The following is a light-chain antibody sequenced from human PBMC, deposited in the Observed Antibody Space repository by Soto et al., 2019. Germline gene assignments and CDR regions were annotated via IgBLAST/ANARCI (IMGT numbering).Light chain of an antibody. J-gene: IGKJ2*01. V-gene: IGKV1-39*01. CDR1: QSISSY. CDR3: QQSDSTPPGDLNT. CDR2: AAS. Sequence: DIQMTQSPSSLSASVGDRVTITCRASQSISSYLDWYQQKPGKAPKLLIYAASSLQSGVPSRFSGSGSGTDFTLTISSLQPEDIATYFCQQSDSTPPGDLNTFGQGTKLEIK.